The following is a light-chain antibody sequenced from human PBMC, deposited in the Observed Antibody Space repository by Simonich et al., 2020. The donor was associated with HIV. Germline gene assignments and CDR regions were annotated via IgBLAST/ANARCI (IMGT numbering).Light chain of an antibody. Sequence: DVLMTQSPLSLPVTLGQPASISCKSTQSLLHSDGQTYLYWFLKKPGQSPHLLIYELSSRFSGVPDKFSGSGSGTNFTLKISRVEAEDVGVYYCMQGIYLPLTFGGGTKVEIK. CDR2: ELS. CDR1: QSLLHSDGQTY. J-gene: IGKJ4*01. V-gene: IGKV2-29*02. CDR3: MQGIYLPLT.